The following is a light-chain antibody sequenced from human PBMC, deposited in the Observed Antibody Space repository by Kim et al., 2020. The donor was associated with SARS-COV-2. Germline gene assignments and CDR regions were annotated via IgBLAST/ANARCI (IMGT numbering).Light chain of an antibody. Sequence: ALGQTVRITCQGDSLRCYYATWYQQKPGQAPIVVIYGKNNRPSGIPDRFSGSSSGDTASLTITGTQAGDEADYYCNSRGSNDNVLFGGGTQLTVL. CDR2: GKN. J-gene: IGLJ2*01. CDR1: SLRCYY. V-gene: IGLV3-19*01. CDR3: NSRGSNDNVL.